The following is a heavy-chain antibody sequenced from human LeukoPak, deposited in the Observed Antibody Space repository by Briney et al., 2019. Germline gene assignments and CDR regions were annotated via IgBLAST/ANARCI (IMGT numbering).Heavy chain of an antibody. CDR3: ARDSSGLSY. CDR2: IYYSGST. D-gene: IGHD3-22*01. J-gene: IGHJ4*02. V-gene: IGHV4-59*01. Sequence: SETLSLTCTVSGGSISSYYWSWIRQPPGKGLEWIGYIYYSGSTNYNPSLKSRVTISVDTSKNQFSLKLSSVTAADTAVYYCARDSSGLSYWGQGTLVTVSS. CDR1: GGSISSYY.